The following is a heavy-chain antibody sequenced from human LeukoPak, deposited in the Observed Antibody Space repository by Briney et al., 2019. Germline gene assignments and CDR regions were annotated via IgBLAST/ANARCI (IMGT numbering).Heavy chain of an antibody. Sequence: SETLSLTCTVSGGSISSGSYYWSWIRQPAGKGLGWIGRIYTSGSTNYNPSLKGRVTISVDTSKNQFSLKLSSVTAADTAVYYCARRGLAGTDYYYYMDVWGKGTTVTVSS. CDR1: GGSISSGSYY. V-gene: IGHV4-61*02. CDR2: IYTSGST. J-gene: IGHJ6*03. CDR3: ARRGLAGTDYYYYMDV. D-gene: IGHD6-19*01.